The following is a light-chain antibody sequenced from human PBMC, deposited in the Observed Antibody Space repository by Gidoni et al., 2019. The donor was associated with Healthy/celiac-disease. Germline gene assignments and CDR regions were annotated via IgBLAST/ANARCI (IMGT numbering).Light chain of an antibody. CDR3: QSYDSSNQV. V-gene: IGLV6-57*03. Sequence: NFMLTQPHSVSESPGKTVTISCTRSSGSIASHYVQWYQQRPGSAPTTVIYEDNQRPSGVPDRFSGSIDSSSNSASLTISGLKTVDEADYYCQSYDSSNQVFGGGTKLTVL. CDR1: SGSIASHY. J-gene: IGLJ2*01. CDR2: EDN.